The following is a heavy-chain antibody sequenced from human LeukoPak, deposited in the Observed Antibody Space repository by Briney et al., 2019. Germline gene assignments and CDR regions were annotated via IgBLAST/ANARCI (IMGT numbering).Heavy chain of an antibody. CDR3: ARRRDFIDY. J-gene: IGHJ4*02. Sequence: PGGSLRLSCAASGFTFGSYSMNWVRQAPGRGLEWVASISSSRRYIYYADSVKGRFTIPRDNAKNSVYLQMNSLRAEDTAVYYCARRRDFIDYWGQGTLVTVSS. CDR1: GFTFGSYS. D-gene: IGHD3/OR15-3a*01. V-gene: IGHV3-21*06. CDR2: ISSSRRYI.